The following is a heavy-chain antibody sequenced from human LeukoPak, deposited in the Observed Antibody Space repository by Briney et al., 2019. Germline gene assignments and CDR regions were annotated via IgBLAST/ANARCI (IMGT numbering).Heavy chain of an antibody. Sequence: GASVKVSCKASGYTFSGFYIHWVRQAPGQGLEWMGWINPNSGVTNYAQKLQGRVTITRDTSIDTAYMQLSRLRSDDTAVYYCARVLDSSGYYLDYWGQGTLVTVSS. CDR1: GYTFSGFY. J-gene: IGHJ4*02. V-gene: IGHV1-2*02. D-gene: IGHD3-22*01. CDR3: ARVLDSSGYYLDY. CDR2: INPNSGVT.